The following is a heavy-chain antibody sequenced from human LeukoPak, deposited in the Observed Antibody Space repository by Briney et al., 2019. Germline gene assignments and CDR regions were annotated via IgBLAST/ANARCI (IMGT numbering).Heavy chain of an antibody. V-gene: IGHV3-30-3*01. CDR2: ISYDGSNK. D-gene: IGHD3-10*01. CDR3: ARDRQNYYYGSGSYHGAFDI. Sequence: GGSLRLSCAASGFTFSSYAMHWVRQAPGKGLEWVAVISYDGSNKYYADSVKGRFTISRDNSKNTLYLQMNSLRAEDTAVYYCARDRQNYYYGSGSYHGAFDIWGQGTMVTVSS. CDR1: GFTFSSYA. J-gene: IGHJ3*02.